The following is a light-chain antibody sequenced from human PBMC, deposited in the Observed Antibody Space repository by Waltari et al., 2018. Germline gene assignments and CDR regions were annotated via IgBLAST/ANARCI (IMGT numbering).Light chain of an antibody. CDR1: DSDVGAYDF. CDR2: EVS. Sequence: QSALTQPASVSGSPGQSITISCSGTDSDVGAYDFVSWYQQHPGKAPHLIIYEVSKRPSGISNRFSASKSGNTASLTISGLQAEDEAGYYCSSYTTSSAPGVFGTGTRVTVL. V-gene: IGLV2-14*01. J-gene: IGLJ1*01. CDR3: SSYTTSSAPGV.